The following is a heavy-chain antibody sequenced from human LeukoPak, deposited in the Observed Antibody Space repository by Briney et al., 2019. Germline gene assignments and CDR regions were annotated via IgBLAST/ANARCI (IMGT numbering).Heavy chain of an antibody. V-gene: IGHV4-39*01. CDR3: AKTSCFHLPNYDFWSGYKYRFDP. Sequence: SETLCLTCTVSGGSISSSSYYWGWIRQPPGKGLEWIGSIYYSGSTYYNPSLKSRVTISVDTSKNQFSLKLSSVTAADTAVYYCAKTSCFHLPNYDFWSGYKYRFDPWGQGTLVTVSS. J-gene: IGHJ5*02. CDR2: IYYSGST. CDR1: GGSISSSSYY. D-gene: IGHD3-3*01.